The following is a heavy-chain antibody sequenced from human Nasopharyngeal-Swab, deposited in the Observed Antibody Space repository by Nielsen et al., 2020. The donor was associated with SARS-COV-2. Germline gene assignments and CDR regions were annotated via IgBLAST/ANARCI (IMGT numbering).Heavy chain of an antibody. D-gene: IGHD3-22*01. Sequence: GGSLRLSCKASGFSVTSHGMHWVRQAPGKGLEWVAVIRYDGTNKFYADSVKGRFTISRDNSKNTLYLQMNSLRAEDTAMYYCHLRSGYDGYINYWGHGTLVTVSS. CDR3: HLRSGYDGYINY. J-gene: IGHJ4*01. CDR1: GFSVTSHG. V-gene: IGHV3-30*02. CDR2: IRYDGTNK.